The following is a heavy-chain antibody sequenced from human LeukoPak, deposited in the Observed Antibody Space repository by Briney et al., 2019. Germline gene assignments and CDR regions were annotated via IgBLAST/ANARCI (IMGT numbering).Heavy chain of an antibody. Sequence: SETLSLTYAVYGGSFSGYYWSWIRQPPGKGLEWIGEINHSGSTNYNPSLKSRVTISVDTSKNQFSLKLSSVTAADTAVYYCARDKYYDILTGYPGYYYYGMDVWGKGTTVTVSS. CDR3: ARDKYYDILTGYPGYYYYGMDV. V-gene: IGHV4-34*01. J-gene: IGHJ6*04. CDR1: GGSFSGYY. D-gene: IGHD3-9*01. CDR2: INHSGST.